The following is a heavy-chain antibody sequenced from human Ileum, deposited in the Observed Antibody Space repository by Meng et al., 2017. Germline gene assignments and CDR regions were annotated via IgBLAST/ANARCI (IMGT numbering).Heavy chain of an antibody. CDR3: ARYYYDSSGVTWFDP. CDR2: FYFSGST. Sequence: QGAVQGLAKPSQTLTLTCTVSGNSISSGDHYWTWSRQHPGKGLEWIGYFYFSGSTYYNPSLKSRVSISVDTSKNQFSLRMSSVTAADTAVYYCARYYYDSSGVTWFDPWGQGTLVTVSS. J-gene: IGHJ5*02. V-gene: IGHV4-31*03. D-gene: IGHD3-22*01. CDR1: GNSISSGDHY.